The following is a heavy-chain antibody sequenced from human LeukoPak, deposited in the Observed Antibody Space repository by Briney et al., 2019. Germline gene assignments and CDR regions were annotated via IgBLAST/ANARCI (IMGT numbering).Heavy chain of an antibody. Sequence: ASVKVSCKASGYTFTGYYIHWVRQAPGQGLECMGWINPNSGGTNYAQKFQGRVTMTRDTCISTAYMELSRLRSDDTAVYYCARGGSGSYFSWLDPWGQGTLVTVSS. D-gene: IGHD3-10*01. J-gene: IGHJ5*02. CDR1: GYTFTGYY. CDR3: ARGGSGSYFSWLDP. V-gene: IGHV1-2*02. CDR2: INPNSGGT.